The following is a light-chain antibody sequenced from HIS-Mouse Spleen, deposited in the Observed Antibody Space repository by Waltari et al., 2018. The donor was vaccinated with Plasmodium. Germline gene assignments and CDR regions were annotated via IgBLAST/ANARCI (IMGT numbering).Light chain of an antibody. CDR1: SSNIGSNY. CDR3: AAWDDSLSGPV. CDR2: RNN. Sequence: QSVLTQPPSASGTPGQRVTISCSGSSSNIGSNYVSWYQQLPGTAPKLLIYRNNRRPAGGPDRCAGSKSGTSASLAISGRRSEDEADYYCAAWDDSLSGPVFGGGTKLTVL. J-gene: IGLJ3*02. V-gene: IGLV1-47*01.